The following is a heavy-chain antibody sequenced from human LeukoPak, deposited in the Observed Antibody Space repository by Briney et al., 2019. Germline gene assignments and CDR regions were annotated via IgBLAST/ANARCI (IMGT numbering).Heavy chain of an antibody. CDR3: ARGPYYFDS. CDR2: IYYSGGN. V-gene: IGHV4-39*07. CDR1: GGSISCSGYY. Sequence: PSETLSLTCTVSGGSISCSGYYWGWIRQPPGKGLEGIGSIYYSGGNYYNPSLNSRVTISVDTSKNQFSLRLSSVTAADTAVYYCARGPYYFDSWGPGTLVTVSS. J-gene: IGHJ4*02.